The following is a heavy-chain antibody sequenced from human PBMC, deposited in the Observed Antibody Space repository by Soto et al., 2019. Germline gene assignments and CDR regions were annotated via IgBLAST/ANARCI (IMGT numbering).Heavy chain of an antibody. V-gene: IGHV4-31*03. CDR3: AREIGGMYTAMATGGMDV. CDR2: IYYSGST. D-gene: IGHD5-18*01. J-gene: IGHJ6*01. Sequence: QVQLQESGPGLVKPSQTLSLTCTVSGGSISSGGYYWSWIRQHPGKVLEWIGYIYYSGSTYYNPSLKSRVTIAVDTSKNQFSLKLSSVTAADTSVYYCAREIGGMYTAMATGGMDVWGQGTTVTVSS. CDR1: GGSISSGGYY.